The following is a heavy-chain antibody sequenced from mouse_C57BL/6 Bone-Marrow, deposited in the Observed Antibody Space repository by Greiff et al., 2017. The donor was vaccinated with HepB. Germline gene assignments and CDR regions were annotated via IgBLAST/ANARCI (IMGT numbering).Heavy chain of an antibody. D-gene: IGHD2-3*01. CDR3: ARPIYDGYYFYAMDY. V-gene: IGHV5-17*01. J-gene: IGHJ4*01. Sequence: EVQLQESGGGLVKPGGSLKLSCAASGFTFSDYGMHWVRQAPEKGLEWVAYISSGSSTIYYADTVKGRFTISRDNAKNTLFLQMTSLRSEDTAMYYCARPIYDGYYFYAMDYWGQGTSVTVSS. CDR2: ISSGSSTI. CDR1: GFTFSDYG.